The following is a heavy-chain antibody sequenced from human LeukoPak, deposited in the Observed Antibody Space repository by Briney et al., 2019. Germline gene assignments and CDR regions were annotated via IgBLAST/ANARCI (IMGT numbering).Heavy chain of an antibody. V-gene: IGHV4-59*08. Sequence: SETLSLTCTVSGGSISSYYWSWIRQPPGKGLEWIGYIYYSGSTNYNPSLKSRVSISVDTSKNQISLKLSSVTAADTAVYYCARLINKPIAATGTGPFDHWGQGTLVTVSS. J-gene: IGHJ4*02. D-gene: IGHD6-13*01. CDR3: ARLINKPIAATGTGPFDH. CDR2: IYYSGST. CDR1: GGSISSYY.